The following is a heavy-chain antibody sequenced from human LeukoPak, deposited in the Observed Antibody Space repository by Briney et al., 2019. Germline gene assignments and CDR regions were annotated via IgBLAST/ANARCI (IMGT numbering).Heavy chain of an antibody. CDR2: IYSSGST. J-gene: IGHJ3*02. Sequence: SETLSLTCSVSGGSISGYFWTWIRQPAGKGLEWIGRIYSSGSTNYNSSPKSRVTMSVDTSNNHFSLKLNSVTAADTAVYYCARDATYCSGGSCYPDAFDIWGQGTMVTVSS. CDR1: GGSISGYF. CDR3: ARDATYCSGGSCYPDAFDI. D-gene: IGHD2-15*01. V-gene: IGHV4-4*07.